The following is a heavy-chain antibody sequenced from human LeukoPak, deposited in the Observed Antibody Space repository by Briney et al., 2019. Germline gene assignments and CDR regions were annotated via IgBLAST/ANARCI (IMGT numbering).Heavy chain of an antibody. J-gene: IGHJ4*02. CDR2: IKEDGGER. CDR3: ARGGNLEN. V-gene: IGHV3-7*01. CDR1: GFTLNRYW. Sequence: GGSLRLSCVASGFTLNRYWISWVRPAPGRGLEWVANIKEDGGERHYVDSVKGRFTISRDNAKNSLYLQMNSLRAEDTAVYYCARGGNLENWGGGTLVTVSS. D-gene: IGHD1-14*01.